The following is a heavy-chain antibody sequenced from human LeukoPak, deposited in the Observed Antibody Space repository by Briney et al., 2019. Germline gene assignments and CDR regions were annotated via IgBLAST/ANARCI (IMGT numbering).Heavy chain of an antibody. CDR3: AKVELSASGGELDP. CDR1: GFTFSSYW. V-gene: IGHV3-74*01. D-gene: IGHD3-16*02. J-gene: IGHJ5*02. Sequence: GGSLRLSCAASGFTFSSYWMHWVRQAPGKGLVWVSRINSDGSSTSYADSVKGRFTISRDNAKNTLYLQMNSLRAEDTAVYYCAKVELSASGGELDPWGQGTLVIVSS. CDR2: INSDGSST.